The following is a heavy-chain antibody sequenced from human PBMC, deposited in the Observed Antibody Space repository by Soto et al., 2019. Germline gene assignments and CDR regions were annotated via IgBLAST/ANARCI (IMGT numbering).Heavy chain of an antibody. CDR2: MNPSGGYT. Sequence: QVQLVQSGAEVKKPGASVKVSFKASGYSFSSYYMHWVRQAPGQVLEWMGIMNPSGGYTTYAQKSQGKVTKTRHTYTSTVYRELRSLRSEDTAVYYCDRDSPSYSRDIDYWGQGTLVTVSS. J-gene: IGHJ4*02. CDR1: GYSFSSYY. D-gene: IGHD6-13*01. CDR3: DRDSPSYSRDIDY. V-gene: IGHV1-46*03.